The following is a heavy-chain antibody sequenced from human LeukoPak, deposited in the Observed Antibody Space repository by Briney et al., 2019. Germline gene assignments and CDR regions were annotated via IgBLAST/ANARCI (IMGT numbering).Heavy chain of an antibody. V-gene: IGHV4-34*01. CDR3: ARTTATSQYGSGYFDN. CDR1: GVSFNDYY. CDR2: INHSGYT. Sequence: PSETLSLTCAVSGVSFNDYYWSWVRQTPGKGLEWIGEINHSGYTNDNPSLKSRVTISVDTSKNQFSLKLSSVTAADTAVYYCARTTATSQYGSGYFDNWGQGTLVTVSS. J-gene: IGHJ4*02. D-gene: IGHD3-10*01.